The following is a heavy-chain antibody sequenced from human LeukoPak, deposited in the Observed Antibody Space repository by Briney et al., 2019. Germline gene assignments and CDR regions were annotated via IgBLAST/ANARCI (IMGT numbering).Heavy chain of an antibody. CDR1: GFSFFKYS. CDR3: ARDLGRSGKGNWFDP. Sequence: PGGSLRLSCAASGFSFFKYSMNWVRQAPGKGLEWIGRIYTSGSTNYNPSLKSRVTMSVDTSKNQFSLKLSSVTAADTAVYYCARDLGRSGKGNWFDPWGQGTLVTVSS. CDR2: IYTSGST. V-gene: IGHV4-4*07. D-gene: IGHD1-26*01. J-gene: IGHJ5*02.